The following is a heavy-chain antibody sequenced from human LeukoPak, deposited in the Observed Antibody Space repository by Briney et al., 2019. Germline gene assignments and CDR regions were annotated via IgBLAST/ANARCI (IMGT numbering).Heavy chain of an antibody. Sequence: GGSLRLSCAASGFTFSSYSMNWVRQAPGKGLEWVSYISNSSSTIYYADSVKGRFTISRDNAKNTLYLQMNSLRAEDTAVYYCARQYSSGWYDYWGQGTLVTVSS. D-gene: IGHD6-19*01. CDR1: GFTFSSYS. CDR3: ARQYSSGWYDY. CDR2: ISNSSSTI. V-gene: IGHV3-48*04. J-gene: IGHJ4*02.